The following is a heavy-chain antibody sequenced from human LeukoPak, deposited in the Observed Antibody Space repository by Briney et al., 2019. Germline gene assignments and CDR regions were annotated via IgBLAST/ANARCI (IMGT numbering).Heavy chain of an antibody. CDR2: INPNSGAT. CDR1: GYTFTGYY. Sequence: ASVKVSCKASGYTFTGYYIHWVRQAPGQGLEWMGWINPNSGATKYAQKFQGRVTVTRDTSIRTAYMELSSLRSDDTAIYYCARDKVAAAGLQADDYYYYYMDVWGKGTTVTVSS. V-gene: IGHV1-2*02. D-gene: IGHD6-13*01. J-gene: IGHJ6*03. CDR3: ARDKVAAAGLQADDYYYYYMDV.